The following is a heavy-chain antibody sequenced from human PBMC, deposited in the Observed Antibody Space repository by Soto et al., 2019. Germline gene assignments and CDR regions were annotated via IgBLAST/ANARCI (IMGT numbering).Heavy chain of an antibody. CDR1: GFSLTTSGVG. CDR2: IYWDDDK. CDR3: AHRVLRTVFGLVTTTAIYFDF. Sequence: QITLKESGPTVVKPTETLTLTCTFSGFSLTTSGVGVGWVRQSPGKAPEWLALIYWDDDKRYSTSLKSRLPITKNTSKNQVVLTMAYLDPADTATYYGAHRVLRTVFGLVTTTAIYFDFWGQGTPVVVSS. J-gene: IGHJ4*02. V-gene: IGHV2-5*02. D-gene: IGHD3-3*01.